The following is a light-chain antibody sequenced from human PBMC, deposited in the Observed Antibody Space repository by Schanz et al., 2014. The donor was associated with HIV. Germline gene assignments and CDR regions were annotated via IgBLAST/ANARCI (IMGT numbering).Light chain of an antibody. J-gene: IGLJ3*02. CDR1: SSNIGAGYD. V-gene: IGLV1-40*01. CDR3: TSYTSSTWV. Sequence: QSVLTQPPSVSGAPGQRVTISCTGSSSNIGAGYDVHWYQQLPGTAPKLLIYANSNRPSGISNRFSGSKSGSTASLTISGLQAEDEADYYCTSYTSSTWVFGGGTKLTVL. CDR2: ANS.